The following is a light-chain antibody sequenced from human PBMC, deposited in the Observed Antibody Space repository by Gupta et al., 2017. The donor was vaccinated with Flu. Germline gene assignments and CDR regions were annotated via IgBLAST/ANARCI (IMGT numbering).Light chain of an antibody. Sequence: AIRMTQSPSSFSASTGDRVTITCRASQGISSYLAWYQQKPGKAPKLLIYAASTWQSGVPSRFSGSGSGTDFTLTISCLQSEDFATYYCQQYDSYPQLTFGGGTKVEIK. V-gene: IGKV1-8*01. CDR3: QQYDSYPQLT. CDR1: QGISSY. J-gene: IGKJ4*01. CDR2: AAS.